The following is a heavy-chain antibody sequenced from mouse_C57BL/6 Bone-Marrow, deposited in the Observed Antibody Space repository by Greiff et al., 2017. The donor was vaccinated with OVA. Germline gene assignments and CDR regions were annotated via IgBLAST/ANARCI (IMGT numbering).Heavy chain of an antibody. V-gene: IGHV7-3*01. CDR1: GFTFTDYY. CDR2: IRNKANGYTT. D-gene: IGHD2-4*01. J-gene: IGHJ3*01. Sequence: DVMLVESGGGLVQPGGSLSLSCAASGFTFTDYYMSWVRQPPGKALEWLGFIRNKANGYTTEYSASVKGRFTISRDNSQSILYLQMNSLRAEDSATYYCARYPRPYDYVAWFAYWGQGTLVTVSA. CDR3: ARYPRPYDYVAWFAY.